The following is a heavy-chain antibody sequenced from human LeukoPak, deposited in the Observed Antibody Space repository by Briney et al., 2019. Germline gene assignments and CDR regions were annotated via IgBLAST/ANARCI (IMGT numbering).Heavy chain of an antibody. CDR3: AREGGDYYDSSGDDY. V-gene: IGHV4-30-4*01. D-gene: IGHD3-22*01. CDR2: IYYSGST. Sequence: SETLSLTCTVSGGSISSGDYYWSWIRQPPGKGLEWIGYIYYSGSTYYNPSLKSRVTISVDTSKNQFSLKLSSVTAADTAVYYCAREGGDYYDSSGDDYWGQGTLVTVSS. CDR1: GGSISSGDYY. J-gene: IGHJ4*02.